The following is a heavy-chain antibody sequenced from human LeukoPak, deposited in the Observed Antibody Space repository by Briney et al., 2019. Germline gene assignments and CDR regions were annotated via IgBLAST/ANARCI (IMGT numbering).Heavy chain of an antibody. Sequence: ASVKVSCKASGYIFISYGISWVRQAPGQGLEWMGWINPNSGGTNYAQKFQGWVTMTRDTSISTAYMELSRLRSDDTAVYYCARGYSNGYRPSGAFDIWGQGTMVTVSS. CDR2: INPNSGGT. CDR3: ARGYSNGYRPSGAFDI. D-gene: IGHD3-22*01. CDR1: GYIFISYG. J-gene: IGHJ3*02. V-gene: IGHV1-2*04.